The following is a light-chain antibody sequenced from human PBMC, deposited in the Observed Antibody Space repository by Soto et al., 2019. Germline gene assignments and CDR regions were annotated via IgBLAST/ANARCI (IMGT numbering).Light chain of an antibody. CDR2: DAS. CDR3: QQQNYYPRT. Sequence: DIQMTQSPSTLSASVGDRVTITCRASQSISTWLAWYQQKPGNVPKLLIYDASILESGVPSRFSGSGSGTEFILTINSLQAEDFATYYCQQQNYYPRTFGGGTRVEIK. CDR1: QSISTW. V-gene: IGKV1-5*01. J-gene: IGKJ4*01.